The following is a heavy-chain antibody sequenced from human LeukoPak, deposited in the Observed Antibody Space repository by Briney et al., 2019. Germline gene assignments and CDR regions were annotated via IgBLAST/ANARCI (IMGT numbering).Heavy chain of an antibody. CDR3: ARVMVRGVRFNGMDV. CDR1: GFTFSSYG. V-gene: IGHV3-33*01. D-gene: IGHD3-10*01. Sequence: GRSLRLSCAASGFTFSSYGMHWVRQAPGKGLEWVAVIWYDGSNKYYADSVKGRFTISRDNSKNTLYPQMNSLRAEDTAVYYCARVMVRGVRFNGMDVWGKGTTVTVSS. J-gene: IGHJ6*04. CDR2: IWYDGSNK.